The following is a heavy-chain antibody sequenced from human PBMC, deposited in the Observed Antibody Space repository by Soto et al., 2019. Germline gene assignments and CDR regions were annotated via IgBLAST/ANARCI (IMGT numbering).Heavy chain of an antibody. Sequence: QVQLVQSGAEVKKPGSSVKVSCKGSGGTFSPYGVSWVRQAPGQGLEWMGMIIPIFGTANYAQKFQGRVTITADESTSTAYMELSSLRSEDTAVYYCARDRAVGSGWGAFDIWGQGTMVTVSS. CDR3: ARDRAVGSGWGAFDI. V-gene: IGHV1-69*18. CDR1: GGTFSPYG. J-gene: IGHJ3*02. D-gene: IGHD1-26*01. CDR2: IIPIFGTA.